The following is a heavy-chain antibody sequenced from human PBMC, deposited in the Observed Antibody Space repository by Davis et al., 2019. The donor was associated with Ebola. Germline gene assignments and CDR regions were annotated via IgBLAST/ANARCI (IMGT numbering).Heavy chain of an antibody. CDR2: INHSGST. CDR3: ARRGDTGTTLWILGYFDL. V-gene: IGHV4-34*01. J-gene: IGHJ2*01. Sequence: SETLSLTCAVYGGSFSGYYWSWIRQPPGKGLEWIGEINHSGSTNYNPSLKSRVTISVDTSKNQFSLKLSSVTAADTAVYYCARRGDTGTTLWILGYFDLWGRGTLVTVSS. D-gene: IGHD1-7*01. CDR1: GGSFSGYY.